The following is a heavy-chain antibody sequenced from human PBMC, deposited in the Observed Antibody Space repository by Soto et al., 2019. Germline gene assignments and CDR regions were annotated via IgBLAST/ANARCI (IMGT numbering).Heavy chain of an antibody. J-gene: IGHJ5*02. V-gene: IGHV3-33*01. CDR2: IYYDGSNK. CDR1: GFTFSSYG. D-gene: IGHD5-12*01. Sequence: QVQLVESGGGVVQPGRSLRLSCAASGFTFSSYGIHWVPQAPGKGLEWVAVIYYDGSNKYYADSVKGRFTISRDNSKNTLYLQMTSLRADDTAVYYCARGHGVATTMGWFDPWGQGTLVTVSS. CDR3: ARGHGVATTMGWFDP.